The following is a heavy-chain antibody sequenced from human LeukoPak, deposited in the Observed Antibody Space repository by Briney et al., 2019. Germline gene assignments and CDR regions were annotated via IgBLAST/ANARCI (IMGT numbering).Heavy chain of an antibody. CDR1: GGSFSGYY. D-gene: IGHD6-19*01. Sequence: TSETLSLTCAVYGGSFSGYYWSWISQPPGKGLEWIGEINHSGSTNYNPSLKSRVTISVDTSKNQFSLKLSSVTAADTAVYYCARGGVQWLVTRYFDYWGQGTLVTVSS. J-gene: IGHJ4*02. V-gene: IGHV4-34*01. CDR2: INHSGST. CDR3: ARGGVQWLVTRYFDY.